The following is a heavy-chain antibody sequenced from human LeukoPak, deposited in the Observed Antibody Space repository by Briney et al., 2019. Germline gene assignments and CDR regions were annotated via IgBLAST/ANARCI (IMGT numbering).Heavy chain of an antibody. D-gene: IGHD4-17*01. Sequence: ASVKVSCKASGYTFTSYDINWVRQATGQGLEWMGWTNPNSGNTGYAQKFQGRVTMTRNTSISTAYMELSSLRSEDTAVYYCARYGDYADAFDIWGQGTMVTVSS. CDR2: TNPNSGNT. J-gene: IGHJ3*02. CDR3: ARYGDYADAFDI. V-gene: IGHV1-8*01. CDR1: GYTFTSYD.